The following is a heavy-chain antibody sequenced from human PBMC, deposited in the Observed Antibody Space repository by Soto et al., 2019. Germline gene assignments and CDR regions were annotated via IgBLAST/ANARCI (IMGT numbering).Heavy chain of an antibody. CDR3: ANIFLTLFPPPPSFVF. CDR2: IASSGGNT. V-gene: IGHV3-23*01. Sequence: GGSLRLSCAASGFTFSSSAMSWVRQAPGKGLEWVSTIASSGGNTDYVDSVKGRFTISRDNSKNTLTLQMNSLRAEDTAIYYCANIFLTLFPPPPSFVFRCPGILVTVSS. CDR1: GFTFSSSA. J-gene: IGHJ4*02. D-gene: IGHD3-3*02.